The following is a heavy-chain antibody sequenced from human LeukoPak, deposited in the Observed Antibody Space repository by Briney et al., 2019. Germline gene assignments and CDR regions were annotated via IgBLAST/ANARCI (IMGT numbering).Heavy chain of an antibody. V-gene: IGHV5-51*01. CDR3: ATPPKGNSAGGLDP. CDR2: IYPGDSDT. J-gene: IGHJ5*02. CDR1: GYSFTNYW. D-gene: IGHD5-12*01. Sequence: GESLKISCQGFGYSFTNYWIAWVRQMPGRGLEWMGIIYPGDSDTRYSPSFRGQVTISADKSITTAYLQWSSLKASDTAMYYCATPPKGNSAGGLDPWGQGTLVTVSS.